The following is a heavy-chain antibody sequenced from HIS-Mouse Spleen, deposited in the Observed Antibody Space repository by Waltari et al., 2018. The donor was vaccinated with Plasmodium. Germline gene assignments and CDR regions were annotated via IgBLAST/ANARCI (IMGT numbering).Heavy chain of an antibody. CDR3: ARVTSSGVYWYFDL. D-gene: IGHD3-3*01. CDR2: INQSGST. J-gene: IGHJ2*01. Sequence: QVQLQQWGAGLLKPSETLSLTCAVYGGSFSGYYWSWIRQPPGKGLEWIGEINQSGSTNCHPSLKSRVTISVDTSKNQFSLKLSSVTAADTAVYYCARVTSSGVYWYFDLWGRGTLVTVSS. CDR1: GGSFSGYY. V-gene: IGHV4-34*01.